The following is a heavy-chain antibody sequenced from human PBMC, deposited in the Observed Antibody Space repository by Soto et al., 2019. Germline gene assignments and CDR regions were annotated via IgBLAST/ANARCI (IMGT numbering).Heavy chain of an antibody. CDR1: GFTFSSYG. CDR3: ASATLGIRYYYYYGMDV. Sequence: SLRLSCAASGFTFSSYGMHWVRQAPGKGLEWVAVIWYDGSNKYYADSVKGRFTISRDNSKNTLYLQMNSLRAEDTAVYYCASATLGIRYYYYYGMDVWGQGTRVTVSS. V-gene: IGHV3-33*01. J-gene: IGHJ6*02. CDR2: IWYDGSNK. D-gene: IGHD3-16*01.